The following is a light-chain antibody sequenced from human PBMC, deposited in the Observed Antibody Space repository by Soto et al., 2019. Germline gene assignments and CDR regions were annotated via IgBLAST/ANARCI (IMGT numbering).Light chain of an antibody. CDR3: QQYNNWPPIT. Sequence: ETVLTQSPGTLSLSPGERATLSCRASQSVTSNYLAWYQQRPGQAPRLLIYAASSRATGIPDRFSGSGSGTDFTLTISSLQSEDFAVYYCQQYNNWPPITFGQGTRLEIK. CDR1: QSVTSNY. J-gene: IGKJ5*01. V-gene: IGKV3-20*01. CDR2: AAS.